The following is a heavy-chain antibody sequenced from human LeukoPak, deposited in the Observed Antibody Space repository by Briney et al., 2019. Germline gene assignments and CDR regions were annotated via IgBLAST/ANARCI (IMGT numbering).Heavy chain of an antibody. CDR2: IYYSGNT. J-gene: IGHJ4*02. Sequence: SETLSLTCTVSGASISSYYWSWIRQPPGKGLEWIGYIYYSGNTNCSPSLESRVTISVDTSKNQFSLKLSSVTAADTAVYYCARVGSHCFDCWGQGTLVTVSS. V-gene: IGHV4-59*01. CDR3: ARVGSHCFDC. CDR1: GASISSYY. D-gene: IGHD6-13*01.